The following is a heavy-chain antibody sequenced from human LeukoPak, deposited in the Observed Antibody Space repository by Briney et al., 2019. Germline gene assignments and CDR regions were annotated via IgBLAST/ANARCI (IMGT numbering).Heavy chain of an antibody. CDR2: TNSDGSNT. CDR3: AKTRPLDSSSWSHGDY. CDR1: GFTFSSSW. V-gene: IGHV3-74*03. J-gene: IGHJ4*02. D-gene: IGHD6-13*01. Sequence: GGSLRLSCAASGFTFSSSWMHWVRQAPGKGLVWVSHTNSDGSNTKYADSVKGRFTISRDNAKNTLSLQMNSLRAEDTAVYYCAKTRPLDSSSWSHGDYWGQGTLVTVSS.